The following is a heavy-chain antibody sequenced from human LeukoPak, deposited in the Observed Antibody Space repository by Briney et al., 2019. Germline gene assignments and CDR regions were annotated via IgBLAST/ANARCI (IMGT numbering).Heavy chain of an antibody. D-gene: IGHD6-19*01. V-gene: IGHV3-30-3*01. CDR1: GFTFSSYA. CDR3: ARDHPNWYSSGWKGLWDY. Sequence: GRSLRLSCAASGFTFSSYAMHWVRQAPGKGLEWVAVISYDGSYKYYADSVKGRFTISRDNSKNTLYLQMNSLRAEDTAVYYCARDHPNWYSSGWKGLWDYWGQGTLVTVSS. CDR2: ISYDGSYK. J-gene: IGHJ4*02.